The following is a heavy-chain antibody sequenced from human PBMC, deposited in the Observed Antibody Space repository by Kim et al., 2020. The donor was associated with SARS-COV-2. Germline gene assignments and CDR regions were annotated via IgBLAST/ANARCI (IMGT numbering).Heavy chain of an antibody. D-gene: IGHD3-22*01. V-gene: IGHV1-3*01. Sequence: FQGRVTITRDTSASTAYMELSSLRSEDTAVYYCARSLTYYYDSSGSPFDYWGQGTLVTVSS. J-gene: IGHJ4*02. CDR3: ARSLTYYYDSSGSPFDY.